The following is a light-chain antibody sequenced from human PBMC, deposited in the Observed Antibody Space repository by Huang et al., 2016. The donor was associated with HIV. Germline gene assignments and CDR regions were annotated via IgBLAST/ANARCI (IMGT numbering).Light chain of an antibody. CDR2: AAS. J-gene: IGKJ1*01. CDR3: QQTYTGVT. Sequence: DIQMTQSPSSLSASVGDRVTITCRASQSINTYLNWFQQKPGKAPKVLISAASTLQSGFPSRFSGGGSGTHFTLTITSLQPEDFATYYCQQTYTGVTFGQGTKVEIK. V-gene: IGKV1-39*01. CDR1: QSINTY.